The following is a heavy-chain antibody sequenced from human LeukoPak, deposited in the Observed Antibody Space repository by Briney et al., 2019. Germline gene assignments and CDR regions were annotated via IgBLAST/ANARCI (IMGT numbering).Heavy chain of an antibody. CDR3: ARDRSGYGDYFDY. CDR2: IIPIFGTA. J-gene: IGHJ4*02. CDR1: GGTFSSYA. D-gene: IGHD4-17*01. Sequence: SVKVSCKASGGTFSSYAISWVRQAPGQGLEWMGRIIPIFGTANYAQKFQGRVTITTNESTSTAYMELSSLRSEDTAVYYCARDRSGYGDYFDYWGQGTLVTVSS. V-gene: IGHV1-69*05.